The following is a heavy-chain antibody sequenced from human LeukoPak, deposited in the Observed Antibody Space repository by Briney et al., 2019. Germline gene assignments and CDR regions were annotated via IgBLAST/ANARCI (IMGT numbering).Heavy chain of an antibody. Sequence: SQTLSLTCTVSGGSISSGDYYWSWIRQPPGKGLEWIGYISCSGSTYYNPSLKSRVTISVDTSKNQFSLKLSSVTAADTAVYYCARDIAVAGTGNWFDPWGQGTLVTVSS. CDR3: ARDIAVAGTGNWFDP. D-gene: IGHD6-19*01. CDR2: ISCSGST. V-gene: IGHV4-30-4*08. J-gene: IGHJ5*02. CDR1: GGSISSGDYY.